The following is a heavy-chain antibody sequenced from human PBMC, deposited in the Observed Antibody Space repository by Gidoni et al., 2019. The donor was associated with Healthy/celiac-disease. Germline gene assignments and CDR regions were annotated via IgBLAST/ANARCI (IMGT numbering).Heavy chain of an antibody. CDR2: ISSNGGST. J-gene: IGHJ4*02. Sequence: EVQLVESGGGLVQPGGSLRLSCSASGFTFSSYAMHWVRQAPGKGLEYVSAISSNGGSTYYANSVKGRFTISRDNSKNTLYLQMSSLRAEDTAVYYCVKLSGNQSKNIGFDYWGQGTLVTVPS. CDR1: GFTFSSYA. V-gene: IGHV3-64D*06. D-gene: IGHD2-15*01. CDR3: VKLSGNQSKNIGFDY.